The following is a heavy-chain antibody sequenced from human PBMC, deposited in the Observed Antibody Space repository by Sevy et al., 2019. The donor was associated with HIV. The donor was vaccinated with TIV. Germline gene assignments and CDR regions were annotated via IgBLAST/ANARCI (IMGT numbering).Heavy chain of an antibody. Sequence: GGSLRLSCAASGFTFSSYAMSWVRQAPGKGLEWVSAISGSGGNTYYADSVKGRFTISRDNSKNTLYLQMNSLGAEDTAVYYCAKGPPPEYYYDSSGYPYYFDYWGQGTLVNVSS. V-gene: IGHV3-23*01. J-gene: IGHJ4*02. D-gene: IGHD3-22*01. CDR2: ISGSGGNT. CDR1: GFTFSSYA. CDR3: AKGPPPEYYYDSSGYPYYFDY.